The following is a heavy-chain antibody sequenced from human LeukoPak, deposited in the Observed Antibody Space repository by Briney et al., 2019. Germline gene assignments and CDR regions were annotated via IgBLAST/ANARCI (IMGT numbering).Heavy chain of an antibody. Sequence: SETLSLTCTVSGGSISSYYWSWIRQPPGKGLEWIGYIYYSGSTNYNPSLKSRVTISADTSKNQFSLRLSSVTAADTAVYYCARRGVGYGGYLDYWGQGTLVTVSS. J-gene: IGHJ4*02. CDR2: IYYSGST. CDR1: GGSISSYY. CDR3: ARRGVGYGGYLDY. V-gene: IGHV4-59*01. D-gene: IGHD4-23*01.